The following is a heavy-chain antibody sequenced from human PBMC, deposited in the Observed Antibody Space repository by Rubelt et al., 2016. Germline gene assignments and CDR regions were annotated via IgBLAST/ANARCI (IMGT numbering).Heavy chain of an antibody. V-gene: IGHV3-21*01. CDR2: ISSSSTNV. D-gene: IGHD3-10*01. Sequence: EYVSSISSSSTNVHFADSVKGRFSISRDNAKDSLYLQMNSLRSEDTAVYYCASTTYYYGSGNYRGDYWGQGTLVTVSS. J-gene: IGHJ4*02. CDR3: ASTTYYYGSGNYRGDY.